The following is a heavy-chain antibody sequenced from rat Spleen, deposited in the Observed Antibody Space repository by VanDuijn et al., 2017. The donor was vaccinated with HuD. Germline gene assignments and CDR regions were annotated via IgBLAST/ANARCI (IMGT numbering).Heavy chain of an antibody. J-gene: IGHJ2*01. Sequence: EVQLVESDGGLVQPGRSLKLSCAASGFTFSYYDMAWVRQAPTKGLEWVASISPSGGSTYYRDSVKGRFTISRDHAKSTLYLQMNSLRSEDTATYYGARHGDYGYNYPSYWGQGVMVTVSS. CDR1: GFTFSYYD. CDR2: ISPSGGST. V-gene: IGHV5S23*01. D-gene: IGHD1-9*01. CDR3: ARHGDYGYNYPSY.